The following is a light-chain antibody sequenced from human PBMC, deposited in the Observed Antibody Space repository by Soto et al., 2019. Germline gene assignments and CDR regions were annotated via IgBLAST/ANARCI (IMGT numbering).Light chain of an antibody. CDR3: QSYDSYDHVWV. CDR2: DDK. V-gene: IGLV6-57*01. J-gene: IGLJ3*02. CDR1: SGNIASNY. Sequence: NFMLTQPQSVSQSPGKTVTFSCTRSSGNIASNYVQWYQQRPGSSPTNVIYDDKRRPSGIPYRFSGSIDSSSNSASLTISGLRTEAEDIYDCQSYDSYDHVWVFGGGTKLTVL.